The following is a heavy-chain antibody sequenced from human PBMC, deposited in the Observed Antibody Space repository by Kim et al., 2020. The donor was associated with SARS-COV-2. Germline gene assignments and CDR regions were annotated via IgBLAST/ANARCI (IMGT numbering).Heavy chain of an antibody. J-gene: IGHJ4*02. Sequence: GGSLRLSCAASGFTFSSYAMSWVRQAPGKGLEWVSAISGSGGSTYYADSVKGRFTISRDKSKNTMYLQMNSLRAEDTAVYYCAKDGEDYYDSSGYYPAVDYWGQGTLVTVSS. V-gene: IGHV3-23*01. CDR1: GFTFSSYA. D-gene: IGHD3-22*01. CDR2: ISGSGGST. CDR3: AKDGEDYYDSSGYYPAVDY.